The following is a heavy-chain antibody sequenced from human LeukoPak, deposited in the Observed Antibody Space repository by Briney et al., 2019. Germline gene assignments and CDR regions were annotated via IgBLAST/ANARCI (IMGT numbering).Heavy chain of an antibody. CDR1: GYTFTDYF. CDR2: INPHSGGS. Sequence: ASMTLSCTASGYTFTDYFIHWVRQAPGQGLEWMGWINPHSGGSSYAQKFQGRVTMTRDTSTSTAYMELHRPRSNDTAVYFCARDFLRIYHYDGFVYSINWFDTWGQGTLVTVSS. V-gene: IGHV1-2*02. CDR3: ARDFLRIYHYDGFVYSINWFDT. D-gene: IGHD3-22*01. J-gene: IGHJ5*02.